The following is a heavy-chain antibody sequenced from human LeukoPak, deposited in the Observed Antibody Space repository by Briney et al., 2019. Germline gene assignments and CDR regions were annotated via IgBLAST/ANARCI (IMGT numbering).Heavy chain of an antibody. CDR3: AIYSYGYAFDY. J-gene: IGHJ4*02. Sequence: LRLSCADSGFTFSNYEINWVRQAPRKGLEWVSYISSSGSTIYYADSVKGRFTISRDNAKNSLYLQMNSLRAEDTAVYYCAIYSYGYAFDYWGQGTLVTVSS. D-gene: IGHD5-18*01. V-gene: IGHV3-48*03. CDR2: ISSSGSTI. CDR1: GFTFSNYE.